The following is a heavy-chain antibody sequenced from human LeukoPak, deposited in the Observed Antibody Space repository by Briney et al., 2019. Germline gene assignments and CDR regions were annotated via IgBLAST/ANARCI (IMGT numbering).Heavy chain of an antibody. CDR3: STSGVQLQRLYIYYYAMDV. Sequence: GGSLRFSCAASGFTLTNAWVRWVRQAPGKGLEWVGRIKSKTAGGTSEYAAPVKGRFTISRDDSKNTLYLQMNSLKTEDTAVYYCSTSGVQLQRLYIYYYAMDVWGQGTTVTVSS. J-gene: IGHJ6*02. D-gene: IGHD1-1*01. CDR1: GFTLTNAW. CDR2: IKSKTAGGTS. V-gene: IGHV3-15*01.